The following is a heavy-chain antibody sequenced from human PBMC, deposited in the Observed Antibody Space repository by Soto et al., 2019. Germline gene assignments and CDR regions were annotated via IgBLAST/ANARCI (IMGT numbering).Heavy chain of an antibody. CDR3: TKRSGGFSEFDY. Sequence: EVHLLESGGGLVQPGGSLRLSCAASGFTFGGFAMNWVRQPPGKGLEWVSSVDYTGSYTSYAASVKGRFTISRDNSKNMVYLERNNLRAEDTARYYCTKRSGGFSEFDYWGQGTLVIVSS. J-gene: IGHJ4*02. V-gene: IGHV3-23*05. D-gene: IGHD5-12*01. CDR2: VDYTGSYT. CDR1: GFTFGGFA.